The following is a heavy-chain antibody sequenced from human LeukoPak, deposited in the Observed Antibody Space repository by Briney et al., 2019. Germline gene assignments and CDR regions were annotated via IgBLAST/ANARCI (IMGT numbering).Heavy chain of an antibody. CDR2: ISSSGSTI. CDR3: AKGGLLQLWFNYMDV. V-gene: IGHV3-48*03. J-gene: IGHJ6*03. D-gene: IGHD5-18*01. Sequence: GGSLRLSCAASGFTFSSYEMNWVRQAPGKGLEWVSYISSSGSTIYYADSVKGRFTISRDNSKNTLYLQMNSLRAEDTAVYYCAKGGLLQLWFNYMDVWGKGTTVTVSS. CDR1: GFTFSSYE.